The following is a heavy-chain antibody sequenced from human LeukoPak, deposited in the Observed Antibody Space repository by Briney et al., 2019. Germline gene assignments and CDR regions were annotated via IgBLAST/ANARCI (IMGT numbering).Heavy chain of an antibody. CDR1: GYTFTSYY. Sequence: ASVKVSCKASGYTFTSYYMHWVPKAPGQGLEWMGIINPSGGSTSYAQKFQGRVTMTRDTSTSTVYMELSSLRSEDTAVYYCARELTPYFDYWGQGTLVTVSS. CDR3: ARELTPYFDY. CDR2: INPSGGST. V-gene: IGHV1-46*01. J-gene: IGHJ4*02.